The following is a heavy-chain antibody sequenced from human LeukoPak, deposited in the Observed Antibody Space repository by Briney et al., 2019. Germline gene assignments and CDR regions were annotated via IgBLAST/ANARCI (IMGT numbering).Heavy chain of an antibody. CDR2: IDYSGST. D-gene: IGHD3-10*01. CDR3: ARESTRVRGVMKN. Sequence: SETLSLTCTVSGGSISSYYWSWIRQPPGKGLEWIGFIDYSGSTNYNPSLKSRVTISLDTSKNRFSLRLSSVTAADTAVYYCARESTRVRGVMKNWGQGTLVTVSS. CDR1: GGSISSYY. J-gene: IGHJ4*02. V-gene: IGHV4-59*01.